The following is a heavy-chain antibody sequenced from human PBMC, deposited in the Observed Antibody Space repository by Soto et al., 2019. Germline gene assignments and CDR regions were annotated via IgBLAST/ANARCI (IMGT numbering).Heavy chain of an antibody. CDR2: IRSKANSYAT. D-gene: IGHD1-26*01. Sequence: EVQLVESGGGLVQPGGSLKLSCAASGFTFSGSAMHWVGQASGKGLEWVGRIRSKANSYATAYAASVKGRFTISRDDSKNTAYLQMNSLKTEDTAVYYCTRHLDRGGSYLSWFDPWGQGTLVTVSS. CDR1: GFTFSGSA. V-gene: IGHV3-73*02. CDR3: TRHLDRGGSYLSWFDP. J-gene: IGHJ5*02.